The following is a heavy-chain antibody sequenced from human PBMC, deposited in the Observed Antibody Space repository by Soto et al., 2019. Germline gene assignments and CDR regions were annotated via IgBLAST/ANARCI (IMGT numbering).Heavy chain of an antibody. CDR2: INHSGST. CDR3: ASYGMDV. V-gene: IGHV4-34*01. CDR1: GGSFSGYY. Sequence: SETLSLTCAVYGGSFSGYYWSWIRQPPGKGLEWIGEINHSGSTNYNPSLKSRVTISVDTSKNQLSLKLSSVTAADTAVYYCASYGMDVWGQGTTVTAP. J-gene: IGHJ6*02.